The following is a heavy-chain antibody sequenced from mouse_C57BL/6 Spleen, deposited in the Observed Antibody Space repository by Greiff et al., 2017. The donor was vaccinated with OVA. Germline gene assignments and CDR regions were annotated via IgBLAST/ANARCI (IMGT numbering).Heavy chain of an antibody. J-gene: IGHJ4*01. CDR1: GYAFSSYW. CDR3: ARWGVVAPYYAMDY. CDR2: IYPGDGDP. D-gene: IGHD1-1*01. Sequence: QVQLQQSGAELVKPGASVKISCKASGYAFSSYWMNWVKQRPGKGLEWIGQIYPGDGDPNYNGKFKGKATLTADKSSSTAYMQLSSLTSEDSAVYFCARWGVVAPYYAMDYWGQGTSVTVSS. V-gene: IGHV1-80*01.